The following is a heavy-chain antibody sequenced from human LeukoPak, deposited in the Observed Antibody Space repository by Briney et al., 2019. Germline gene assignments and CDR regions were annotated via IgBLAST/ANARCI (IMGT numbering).Heavy chain of an antibody. D-gene: IGHD3-22*01. CDR1: GFTFISYW. CDR3: ARDRGDSSGYYGY. V-gene: IGHV3-7*01. CDR2: IKQDGSEK. J-gene: IGHJ4*02. Sequence: GGSLRLSCAASGFTFISYWMSWVGQAPGKGLRWLANIKQDGSEKYYVDSVKGRFTISRDNAKNSLYLQMNSLRAEDTAVYYCARDRGDSSGYYGYWGQGTLVTVSS.